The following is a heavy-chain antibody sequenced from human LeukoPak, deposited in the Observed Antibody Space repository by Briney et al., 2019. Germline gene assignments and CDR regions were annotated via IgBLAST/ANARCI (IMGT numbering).Heavy chain of an antibody. V-gene: IGHV4-4*07. J-gene: IGHJ4*02. D-gene: IGHD6-13*01. CDR3: ARGRGSSWYYFDS. CDR1: GGSISSYY. CDR2: IYASGNT. Sequence: SETLSLTCTVSGGSISSYYWSWVRQPAGKGLEWIGRIYASGNTSYNPSLKGRLTMTVDTSKNQFSLNLSSVTAAGTAVYYCARGRGSSWYYFDSWGQGTLVTVSS.